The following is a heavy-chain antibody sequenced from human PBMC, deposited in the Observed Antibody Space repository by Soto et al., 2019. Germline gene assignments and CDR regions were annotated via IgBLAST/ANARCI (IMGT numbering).Heavy chain of an antibody. CDR1: GFTVSSNY. V-gene: IGHV3-66*01. D-gene: IGHD3-10*01. CDR3: ASGASGNYR. J-gene: IGHJ4*02. CDR2: IYSGGTT. Sequence: EVQLVESGGGLVQPGGSLRLSCAASGFTVSSNYMTWVRQAPAKGLEWVSNIYSGGTTSYADSVKGRFTISRDNSKNTLFLQMNSLRADDTAVYYCASGASGNYRWGQGTLVTVSS.